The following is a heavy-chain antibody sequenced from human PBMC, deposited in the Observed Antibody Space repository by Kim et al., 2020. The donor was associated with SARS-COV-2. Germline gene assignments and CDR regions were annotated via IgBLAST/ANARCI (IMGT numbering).Heavy chain of an antibody. CDR2: MNPNSGNT. Sequence: ASVKVSCKASGYTFTSYDINWVRQATGQGLEWMGWMNPNSGNTGYAQKFQGRVTMTRNTSISTAYMELSSLRSEDTAVYYCARGIGGYSGYEDAFDIWGQGTMVTVSS. CDR1: GYTFTSYD. D-gene: IGHD5-12*01. V-gene: IGHV1-8*01. CDR3: ARGIGGYSGYEDAFDI. J-gene: IGHJ3*02.